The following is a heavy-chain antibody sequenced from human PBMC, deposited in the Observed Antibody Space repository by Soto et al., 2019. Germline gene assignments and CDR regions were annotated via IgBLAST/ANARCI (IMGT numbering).Heavy chain of an antibody. CDR2: IYYSGST. D-gene: IGHD3-10*01. CDR3: ARGKYYYGSGP. J-gene: IGHJ5*02. V-gene: IGHV4-30-4*01. CDR1: GGSISSGDYY. Sequence: SETLSLTCTVSGGSISSGDYYWSWIRQPPGKGMEWIGYIYYSGSTYYNPSLKNRVNISVDTSKNQFSLKLSSVTAADTAVYYCARGKYYYGSGPWGQGTLVTVSS.